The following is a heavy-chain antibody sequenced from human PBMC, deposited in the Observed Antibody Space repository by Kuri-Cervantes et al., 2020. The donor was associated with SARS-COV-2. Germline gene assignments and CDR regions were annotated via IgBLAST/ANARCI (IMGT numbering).Heavy chain of an antibody. V-gene: IGHV4-4*07. Sequence: ESLKISCTVSGGTISSYYWSWIRQPAGKGLEWMGHIYTSGSTNYNPSLKSRVTITVETSKNQFSLKLSSVTAADTAVYYCARAAGPAARTSWFDPWGQGTLVTVSS. D-gene: IGHD2-2*01. CDR1: GGTISSYY. J-gene: IGHJ5*02. CDR3: ARAAGPAARTSWFDP. CDR2: IYTSGST.